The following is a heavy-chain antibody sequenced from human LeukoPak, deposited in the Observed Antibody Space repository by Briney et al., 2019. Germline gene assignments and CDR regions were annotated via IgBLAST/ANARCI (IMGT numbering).Heavy chain of an antibody. CDR2: ISSSSSYI. Sequence: GGSLRLSCAASGFTFSSYSMNWVRQAPGKGLEWVSSISSSSSYIYYADSVKGRLTISRDNAKNSLYLQMNSLRAEDTAVYYCARVVRYCSSTSCEKPYYYYMDVWGKGTTVTVSS. J-gene: IGHJ6*03. CDR3: ARVVRYCSSTSCEKPYYYYMDV. D-gene: IGHD2-2*01. CDR1: GFTFSSYS. V-gene: IGHV3-21*01.